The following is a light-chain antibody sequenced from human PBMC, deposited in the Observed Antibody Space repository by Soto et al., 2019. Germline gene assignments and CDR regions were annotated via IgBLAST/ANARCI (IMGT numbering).Light chain of an antibody. CDR1: QSLSSSQ. V-gene: IGKV3-20*01. CDR3: QQYGSSPRT. Sequence: EIVLTQSPGTLSLSPGERATLSCRASQSLSSSQLAWYQQKPGQAPRLLIHDASSRATGISDRFTGSGSGTDLTITITTLEPEDCEVYDCQQYGSSPRTFGLGTKVDIK. CDR2: DAS. J-gene: IGKJ1*01.